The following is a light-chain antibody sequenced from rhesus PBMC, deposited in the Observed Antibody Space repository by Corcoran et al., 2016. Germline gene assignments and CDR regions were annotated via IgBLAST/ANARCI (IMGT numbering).Light chain of an antibody. V-gene: IGKV1-21*01. CDR1: QDTSSW. J-gene: IGKJ1*01. CDR3: QQYKRRWT. CDR2: KAS. Sequence: DIQMTQSPSSLSASAGDTVTITCRASQDTSSWLAWYQQKPGKAPKLLIYKASSLERGVPSRLRGSGSGTDVTLTISSRQSGDSASYYCQQYKRRWTFGQWTKVEIK.